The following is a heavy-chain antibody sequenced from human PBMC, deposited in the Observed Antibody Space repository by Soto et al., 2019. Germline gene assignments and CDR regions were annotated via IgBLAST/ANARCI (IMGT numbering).Heavy chain of an antibody. D-gene: IGHD1-20*01. CDR2: IYYSGST. V-gene: IGHV4-59*01. CDR3: ASLPGITGTWNYFDY. J-gene: IGHJ4*02. Sequence: SETLSLTCTVSGGSISSYYWSWIRQPPGKGLEWIGYIYYSGSTNYNPSLKSRVTISVDTSKNQFSLKLSSVTAADTAVYYCASLPGITGTWNYFDYWGQGTLVTVSS. CDR1: GGSISSYY.